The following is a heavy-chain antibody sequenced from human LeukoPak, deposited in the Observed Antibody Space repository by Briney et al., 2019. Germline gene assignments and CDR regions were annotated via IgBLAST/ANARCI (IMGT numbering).Heavy chain of an antibody. CDR1: VFTSRRDW. J-gene: IGHJ4*02. Sequence: GGSLRLSHVHSVFTSRRDWTHGVRQAPGKGLVWVSGITGSGGITDYADSVKGRFTISRDNSKNTLYLQMHSLRVEDKAVYYCAKKVIGVPPFEYWGQGTLVTVSP. CDR3: AKKVIGVPPFEY. CDR2: ITGSGGIT. D-gene: IGHD2-8*01. V-gene: IGHV3-23*01.